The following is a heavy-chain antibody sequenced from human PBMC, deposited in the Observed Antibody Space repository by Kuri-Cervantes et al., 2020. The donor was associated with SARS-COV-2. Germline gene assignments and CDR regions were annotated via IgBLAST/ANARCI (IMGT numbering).Heavy chain of an antibody. D-gene: IGHD2-8*01. CDR1: GGSISSYY. V-gene: IGHV4-4*07. J-gene: IGHJ4*02. CDR3: ARLASSRGTREFDY. Sequence: SETLSLTCTVSGGSISSYYWSWIRQPPGKGLEWIGRIYTSGSTNYNPSLKSRVTMSVDTSKNQFSLKLSSVTAADTAVYYCARLASSRGTREFDYWGQGTLVTVSS. CDR2: IYTSGST.